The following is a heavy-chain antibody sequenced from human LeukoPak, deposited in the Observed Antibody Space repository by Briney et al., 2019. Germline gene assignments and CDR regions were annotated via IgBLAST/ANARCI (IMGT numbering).Heavy chain of an antibody. Sequence: ASVKLSCKASGRTFSSYAISWVRQAPGQGLEWVGAIIPIVSTANYAQKFQGRFTITADESTSTAYMELSSLRYEDTAVYFCASAPRYSSSWPNNWLDPWGKGTLVTVSS. CDR2: IIPIVSTA. CDR1: GRTFSSYA. J-gene: IGHJ5*02. V-gene: IGHV1-69*13. D-gene: IGHD6-13*01. CDR3: ASAPRYSSSWPNNWLDP.